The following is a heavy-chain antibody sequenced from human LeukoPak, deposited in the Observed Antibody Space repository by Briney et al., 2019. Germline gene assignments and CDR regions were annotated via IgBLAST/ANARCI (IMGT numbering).Heavy chain of an antibody. J-gene: IGHJ4*02. D-gene: IGHD2-2*01. CDR1: GCSISSGYY. V-gene: IGHV4-38-2*02. CDR3: ARLADIVVVPAAGGYYFDY. Sequence: SETLSLTCTVSGCSISSGYYWGWIRQPPGKGLEWIGSIYHSGSTYYNPSLKSRVTISVDTSKNQFSLKLSSVTAADTAVYYCARLADIVVVPAAGGYYFDYWGQGTLVTVSS. CDR2: IYHSGST.